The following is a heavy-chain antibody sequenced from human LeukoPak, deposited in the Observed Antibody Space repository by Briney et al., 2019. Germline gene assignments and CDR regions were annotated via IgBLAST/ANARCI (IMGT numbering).Heavy chain of an antibody. V-gene: IGHV4-4*07. CDR3: ARKDGDY. CDR1: GGSISSYF. Sequence: SETLSLTCTVSGGSISSYFWSWMRQPAGKGLEWIGRIYDSGTATYNPSLRSRVTMSVDTSKNQLYLNLRYVTAADTAVYYCARKDGDYWGQGTPVTVSS. CDR2: IYDSGTA. J-gene: IGHJ4*02.